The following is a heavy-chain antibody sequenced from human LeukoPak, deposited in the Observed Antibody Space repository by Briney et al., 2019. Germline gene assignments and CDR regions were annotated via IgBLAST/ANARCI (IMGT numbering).Heavy chain of an antibody. CDR2: IRSKANSYAT. J-gene: IGHJ4*02. CDR3: TRAGGYYYDSSGS. CDR1: GFTFSSYE. D-gene: IGHD3-22*01. V-gene: IGHV3-73*01. Sequence: GGSLRLSCAASGFTFSSYEMNWVRQASGKGLEWVGRIRSKANSYATAYAASVKGRFTISRDDSKNTAYLQMNSLKTEDTAVYYCTRAGGYYYDSSGSWGQGTLVTVSS.